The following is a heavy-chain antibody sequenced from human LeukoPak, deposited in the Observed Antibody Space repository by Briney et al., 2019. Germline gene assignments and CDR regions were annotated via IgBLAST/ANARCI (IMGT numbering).Heavy chain of an antibody. V-gene: IGHV6-1*01. J-gene: IGHJ4*02. CDR3: ARARGSLSRFTRQYYFDY. D-gene: IGHD6-6*01. CDR1: GDSVSSNSAA. Sequence: SQTLSLTCAISGDSVSSNSAAWNSIRQSPSRGLEWLGRTYYRSKWYNDYAVSVKGRITINPDTSKNQFSLQLNSVTPEDTAVYYCARARGSLSRFTRQYYFDYWGQGTLVTVSS. CDR2: TYYRSKWYN.